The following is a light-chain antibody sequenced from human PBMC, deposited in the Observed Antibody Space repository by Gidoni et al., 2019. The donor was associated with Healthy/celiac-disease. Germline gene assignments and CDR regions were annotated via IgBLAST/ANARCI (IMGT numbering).Light chain of an antibody. CDR3: CSYAGSYTFVV. Sequence: QSALTQPRSVSRSPGPSVTISCTGTSSDVGGYNYVSWYQQHPGKAHKLMIYDVSKRPSGVPDRFSGSKSGNTASLTISGLQAEDEADYYCCSYAGSYTFVVFGGGTKLTVL. CDR1: SSDVGGYNY. V-gene: IGLV2-11*01. CDR2: DVS. J-gene: IGLJ2*01.